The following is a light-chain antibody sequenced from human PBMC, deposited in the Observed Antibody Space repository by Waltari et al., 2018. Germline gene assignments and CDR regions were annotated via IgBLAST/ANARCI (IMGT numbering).Light chain of an antibody. CDR3: CSYAGSSTSVV. CDR1: TGAVGGYNF. Sequence: SALTQPASVSGSPGQPITLSCTGTTGAVGGYNFVSRYQQHPGKAPKLMIYEGSKRPSGVSNRFSGSKSGNTASLTISGLQAEDEADYYCCSYAGSSTSVVFGGGTKLTVL. CDR2: EGS. V-gene: IGLV2-23*01. J-gene: IGLJ2*01.